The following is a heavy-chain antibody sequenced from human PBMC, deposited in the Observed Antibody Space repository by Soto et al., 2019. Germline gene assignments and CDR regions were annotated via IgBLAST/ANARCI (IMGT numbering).Heavy chain of an antibody. J-gene: IGHJ4*02. Sequence: LSLTCTVSGGSISGTNHYWGWIRQPPGKGLEWIGDIYYSGMTHYNPSLKSRVTISVDTSKNQFSLKLSSVTAADTAVYYCARHGYYYDSTGYYYFVWGQGTLVTVSS. CDR2: IYYSGMT. CDR3: ARHGYYYDSTGYYYFV. V-gene: IGHV4-39*01. CDR1: GGSISGTNHY. D-gene: IGHD3-22*01.